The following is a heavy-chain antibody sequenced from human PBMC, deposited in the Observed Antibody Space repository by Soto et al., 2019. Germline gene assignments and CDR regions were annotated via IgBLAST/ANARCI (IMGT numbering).Heavy chain of an antibody. CDR3: ASHYDMWSGYLSPVDY. D-gene: IGHD3-3*01. V-gene: IGHV3-11*01. CDR1: GYTFSDYY. J-gene: IGHJ4*02. CDR2: IDTSSTKI. Sequence: QVQLVESGGDLVKRGGSPRLSCAASGYTFSDYYMSWIRQAPGKGLEWISYIDTSSTKIYYADSVKGRFTISRDNAKNSLYLEMNSLRDEDTAVYYCASHYDMWSGYLSPVDYWGQGTLVTVSS.